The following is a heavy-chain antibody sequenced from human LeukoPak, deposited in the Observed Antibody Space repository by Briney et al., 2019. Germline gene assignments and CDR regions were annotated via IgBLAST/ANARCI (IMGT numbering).Heavy chain of an antibody. Sequence: GGSLRLSCAASGFTFSSYGMHWVRQAPGKGLEWVAVISYDGSNTYYADSVKGRFTISRDNSKDMLYLQMNSLRAEDTAVYYCAKPYYYGSRSYMDYWGQGTLVTVSS. V-gene: IGHV3-30*18. J-gene: IGHJ4*02. CDR2: ISYDGSNT. D-gene: IGHD3-10*01. CDR3: AKPYYYGSRSYMDY. CDR1: GFTFSSYG.